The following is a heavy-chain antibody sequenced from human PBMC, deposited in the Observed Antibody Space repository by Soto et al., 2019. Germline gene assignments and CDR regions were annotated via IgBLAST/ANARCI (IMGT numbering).Heavy chain of an antibody. D-gene: IGHD4-17*01. Sequence: LSLPCDVSGYSISSGYYWAWMRQSPGKGLEWIGSINHSGRTFHNPSLRSRVTISVDTSENQVSLRLNSVTAADMAMYYCGRSGDDYGSYIDYWGQGTLVTVSS. CDR3: GRSGDDYGSYIDY. J-gene: IGHJ4*02. CDR1: GYSISSGYY. V-gene: IGHV4-38-2*01. CDR2: INHSGRT.